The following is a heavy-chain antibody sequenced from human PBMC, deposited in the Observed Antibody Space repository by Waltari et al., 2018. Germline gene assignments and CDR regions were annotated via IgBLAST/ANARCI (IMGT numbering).Heavy chain of an antibody. J-gene: IGHJ4*02. D-gene: IGHD2-21*02. CDR1: GFTVSNKY. V-gene: IGHV3-53*01. CDR3: ARNQVETALGY. CDR2: IYSGGTT. Sequence: EVQLVESGGGLIQPGGSLGLSCGASGFTVSNKYMTWLRQAPGKGLELVSLIYSGGTTYYADSVRGRFTISRDGSKNTVYLQMNSLRAEDTAVYFCARNQVETALGYWGQGTLVTVSS.